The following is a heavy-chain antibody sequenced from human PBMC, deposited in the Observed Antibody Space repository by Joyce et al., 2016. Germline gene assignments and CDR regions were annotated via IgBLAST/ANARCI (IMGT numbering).Heavy chain of an antibody. V-gene: IGHV2-5*02. D-gene: IGHD5-12*01. J-gene: IGHJ4*02. CDR1: GFSLSTRGVG. Sequence: QITLKESGPTLVQPTQTLTLTCAFSGFSLSTRGVGVVWIRQPPGKALEWLALIYWDDDKRYSPALKSRLTITKDTSRNQVVRTMTNMDPVDTATYYCAHRPNSGYDPSAFDFWGQGTLVTVSS. CDR3: AHRPNSGYDPSAFDF. CDR2: IYWDDDK.